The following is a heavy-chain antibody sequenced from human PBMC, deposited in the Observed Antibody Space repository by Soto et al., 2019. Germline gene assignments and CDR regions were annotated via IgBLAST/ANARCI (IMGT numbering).Heavy chain of an antibody. CDR1: GYTFTSYG. J-gene: IGHJ5*02. Sequence: ASVKVSCKASGYTFTSYGISWVRQAPGQGLEWMGWISAYNGNTNYAQKLQGRVTMTTDTSTSTAYMELRSLRSDDTAVYYCARGRLRVPAAIFDWFDPWGQGTLVTVSS. CDR2: ISAYNGNT. CDR3: ARGRLRVPAAIFDWFDP. D-gene: IGHD2-2*01. V-gene: IGHV1-18*04.